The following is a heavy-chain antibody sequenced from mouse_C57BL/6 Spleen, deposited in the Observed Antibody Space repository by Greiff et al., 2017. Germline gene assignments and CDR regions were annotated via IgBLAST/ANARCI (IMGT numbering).Heavy chain of an antibody. Sequence: QVQLKESGPELVKPGASVKLSCKASGYTFTSYDINWVKQRPGQGLEWIGWIYPRDGSTKYNEKFKGKATLTVDTSSSTAYMELHSLTSEDSAVYFCAREVYYGSSYGYYAMDYWGQGTSVTVSS. V-gene: IGHV1-85*01. CDR2: IYPRDGST. CDR1: GYTFTSYD. D-gene: IGHD1-1*01. J-gene: IGHJ4*01. CDR3: AREVYYGSSYGYYAMDY.